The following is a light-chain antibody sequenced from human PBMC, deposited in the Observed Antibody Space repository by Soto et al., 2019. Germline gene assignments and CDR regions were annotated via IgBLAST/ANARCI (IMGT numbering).Light chain of an antibody. Sequence: DIQMTQSPSSLSASVGDRVTITCRASQGISTYLNWYQQKPGKAPKLLIYAASSLQSGVPSRFSGSGSGTDFTLTISSLQPEDFATYYCQQVNVYPSTFGGGTKVDIK. CDR1: QGISTY. CDR2: AAS. J-gene: IGKJ4*01. V-gene: IGKV1-39*01. CDR3: QQVNVYPST.